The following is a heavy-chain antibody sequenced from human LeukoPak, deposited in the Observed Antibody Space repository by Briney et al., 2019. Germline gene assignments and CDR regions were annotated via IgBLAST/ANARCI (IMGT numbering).Heavy chain of an antibody. CDR1: GYSFTGYW. V-gene: IGHV5-51*03. J-gene: IGHJ4*02. CDR2: IYPGDSDT. CDR3: ASRKKGMATAGFDY. Sequence: PGESLKISCKGSGYSFTGYWIGWVRQMPGKGLEWMGIIYPGDSDTRYNPSFQGQVTISAEKSISTAYLQWSSLKASDTALYYCASRKKGMATAGFDYWGQGTLVTVSS. D-gene: IGHD5-24*01.